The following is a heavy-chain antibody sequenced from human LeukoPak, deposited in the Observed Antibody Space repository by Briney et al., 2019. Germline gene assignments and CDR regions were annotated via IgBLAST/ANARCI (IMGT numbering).Heavy chain of an antibody. CDR3: ATRQTTVDYYDC. Sequence: GGSLRLSCATSGFIFSGYYMSWIRQAPGKGLEWVSAISSGGTTYYADSVKGRFSISRDNSKNTVYLQMNSLRAEDTAVYYCATRQTTVDYYDCWGQGTLVTVSS. J-gene: IGHJ4*02. CDR2: ISSGGTT. V-gene: IGHV3-23*01. CDR1: GFIFSGYY. D-gene: IGHD4-23*01.